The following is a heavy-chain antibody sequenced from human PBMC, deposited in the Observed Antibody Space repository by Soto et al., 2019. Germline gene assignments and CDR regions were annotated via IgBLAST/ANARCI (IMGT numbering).Heavy chain of an antibody. D-gene: IGHD5-18*01. CDR1: GFTFSSYE. CDR3: ARDPGIRYRYGYGGFHY. CDR2: ISSSGSTI. J-gene: IGHJ4*02. Sequence: GGSLRLSCAASGFTFSSYEMNWVRQAPGKGLEWVSYISSSGSTIYYADSVKGRFTISRDNAKNSLYLQMNSLRAEDTAVYYCARDPGIRYRYGYGGFHYWCQGTLVTVSS. V-gene: IGHV3-48*03.